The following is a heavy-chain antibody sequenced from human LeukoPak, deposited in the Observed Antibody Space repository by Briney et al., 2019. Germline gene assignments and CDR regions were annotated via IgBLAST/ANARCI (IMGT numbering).Heavy chain of an antibody. Sequence: GGSLRLSCAASGFTFNSYSMNWVRQAPGKGLEWVSSISSSSSYIYYADSVKGRFTISRDNAKNSLYLQMNSLRAEDTAVYYCARDGYYYDSSGYYSINGMDVWGQGTTVTVSS. V-gene: IGHV3-21*01. D-gene: IGHD3-22*01. CDR2: ISSSSSYI. CDR3: ARDGYYYDSSGYYSINGMDV. CDR1: GFTFNSYS. J-gene: IGHJ6*02.